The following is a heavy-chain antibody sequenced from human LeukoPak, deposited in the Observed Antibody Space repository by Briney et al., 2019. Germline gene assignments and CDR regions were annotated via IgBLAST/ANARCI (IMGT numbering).Heavy chain of an antibody. V-gene: IGHV3-7*01. CDR1: GFTFSDFW. Sequence: GGSLRLSCAASGFTFSDFWMSWVRQAPGKGLECVASTNEAGGDKYYVDSVKGRFTIPRDNSKNSLSLQMNSLTAEDTAIYYCAIATTGRGAFGSWGQGTLVSVSS. D-gene: IGHD1-1*01. CDR2: TNEAGGDK. CDR3: AIATTGRGAFGS. J-gene: IGHJ4*02.